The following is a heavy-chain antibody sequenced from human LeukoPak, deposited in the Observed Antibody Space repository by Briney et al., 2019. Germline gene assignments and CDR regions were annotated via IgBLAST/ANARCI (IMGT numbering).Heavy chain of an antibody. CDR2: ISNSGYNT. Sequence: GGSLRLSCAPSGLTLSVNYMSCIRQAPGKGLEWVSYISNSGYNTNYPDSVKGRFTISRDNAKNSLYLQINSLRDESTAVEDRARVHGAGPVGHFDYWGQGTLVTVSS. J-gene: IGHJ4*02. D-gene: IGHD6-19*01. CDR3: ARVHGAGPVGHFDY. V-gene: IGHV3-11*05. CDR1: GLTLSVNY.